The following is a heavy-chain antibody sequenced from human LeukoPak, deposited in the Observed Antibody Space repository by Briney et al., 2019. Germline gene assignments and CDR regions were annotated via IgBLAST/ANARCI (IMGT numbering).Heavy chain of an antibody. CDR2: IYYSGST. D-gene: IGHD5-18*01. Sequence: PSETLSLTCTVSGGSISSYYWSWIRQPPGKGLEWIGYIYYSGSTNYNPSLKSRVTISVDTSKNHFSLKLSSVTAADTAVYYCARDYSYGYYYYMDVWGKGTTVTISS. V-gene: IGHV4-59*12. J-gene: IGHJ6*03. CDR1: GGSISSYY. CDR3: ARDYSYGYYYYMDV.